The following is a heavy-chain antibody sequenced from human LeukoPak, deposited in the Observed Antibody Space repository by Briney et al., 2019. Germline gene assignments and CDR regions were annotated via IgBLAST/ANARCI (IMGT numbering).Heavy chain of an antibody. D-gene: IGHD3-3*01. V-gene: IGHV4-39*07. CDR2: IYYSGST. J-gene: IGHJ4*02. CDR1: GGSISSSSYY. CDR3: ATLDCYDFWSADPCDY. Sequence: SETLSLTCTVSGGSISSSSYYWGWIRQPPGKGLEWIGSIYYSGSTYYNPSLKSRVTISVDTSKNQFSLKLSSVTAADTAVYYCATLDCYDFWSADPCDYWGQGTLVTVSS.